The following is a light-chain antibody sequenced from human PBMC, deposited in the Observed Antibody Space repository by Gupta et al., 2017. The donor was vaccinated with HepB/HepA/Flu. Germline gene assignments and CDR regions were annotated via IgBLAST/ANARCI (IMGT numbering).Light chain of an antibody. V-gene: IGLV1-51*02. CDR1: SSNIGNNY. Sequence: QSVLTQPPSVSAAPGQKVTISCSGSSSNIGNNYVSWYQQLTGTAPKLLIYENNKRPSGIPARFSGSKSGTSATLGITGLQTGDEADYYCGTWDSSRSAVVFGGGTKLTVL. CDR3: GTWDSSRSAVV. CDR2: ENN. J-gene: IGLJ2*01.